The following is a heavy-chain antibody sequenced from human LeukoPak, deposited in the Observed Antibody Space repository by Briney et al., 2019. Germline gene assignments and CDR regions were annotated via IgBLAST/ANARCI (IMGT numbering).Heavy chain of an antibody. CDR3: ASGRVAGLY. J-gene: IGHJ4*02. CDR1: GGSISSSSYY. D-gene: IGHD6-19*01. CDR2: LSYSGST. V-gene: IGHV4-39*07. Sequence: SETLSLTCTVSGGSISSSSYYWGWIRQLPGTGLEWIGALSYSGSTYYNPSLKSRVTISVDTSKNQFSLKLSSVTAADTAVYYCASGRVAGLYWGQGTLVTVSS.